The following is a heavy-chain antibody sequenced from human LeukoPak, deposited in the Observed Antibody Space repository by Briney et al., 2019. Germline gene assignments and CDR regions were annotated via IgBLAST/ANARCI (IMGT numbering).Heavy chain of an antibody. V-gene: IGHV3-30*18. CDR2: ISYDGSNK. CDR1: GFTFSRYG. Sequence: HPGGSLRLSCAASGFTFSRYGMLWVRQAPGKGLEWVAVISYDGSNKYYEDSVKGRITISRDNSKNTLYLQMNSLRAEDTAVYYCAKSFRSGYSVNYYYYGMTVWGQGTTVTVPS. CDR3: AKSFRSGYSVNYYYYGMTV. J-gene: IGHJ6*02. D-gene: IGHD3-3*01.